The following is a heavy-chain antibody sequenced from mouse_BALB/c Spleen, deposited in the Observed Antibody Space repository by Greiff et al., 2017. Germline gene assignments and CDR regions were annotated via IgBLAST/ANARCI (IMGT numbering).Heavy chain of an antibody. D-gene: IGHD1-1*01. V-gene: IGHV5-4*02. CDR3: ARDYYYGSSYAMDY. Sequence: EVKLVESGGGLVKPGGSLKLSCAASGFTFSDYYMYWVRQTPEKRLEWVATISDGGSYTYYPDSVKGRFTISRDNAKNNLYLQMSSLKYEDTAMYYCARDYYYGSSYAMDYWGQGTSVTISS. CDR1: GFTFSDYY. CDR2: ISDGGSYT. J-gene: IGHJ4*01.